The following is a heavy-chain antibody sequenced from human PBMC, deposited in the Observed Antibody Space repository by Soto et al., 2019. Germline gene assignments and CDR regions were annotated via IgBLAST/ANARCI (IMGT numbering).Heavy chain of an antibody. V-gene: IGHV1-2*04. D-gene: IGHD7-27*01. J-gene: IGHJ3*02. CDR1: GYTFTGYY. CDR3: ARDASIRNWGTDLHVGPDAFDI. Sequence: ASVKVSCKASGYTFTGYYMHWVRQAPGQGLEWMGWINPNSGGTNYAQKFQGWVTMTRDTSISTAYMELSRLRSDDTAVYYCARDASIRNWGTDLHVGPDAFDIWGQGTLVTVSS. CDR2: INPNSGGT.